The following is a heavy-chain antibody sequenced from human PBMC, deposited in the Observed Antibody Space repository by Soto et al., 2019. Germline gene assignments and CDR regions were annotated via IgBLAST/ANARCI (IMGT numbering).Heavy chain of an antibody. J-gene: IGHJ4*02. CDR1: GFTFSVSA. CDR2: IRSKANSYAT. CDR3: TRHRDYCSGGSCYTPDFDY. Sequence: EVQLVESGGGLVQPGGSLKLSCAASGFTFSVSAMHWVRQASGKGLEWVGRIRSKANSYATAYAASVKGRFTISRDDSKNTAYLHMNSLKTEDTAVYYCTRHRDYCSGGSCYTPDFDYWGQGTLVTVSS. V-gene: IGHV3-73*02. D-gene: IGHD2-15*01.